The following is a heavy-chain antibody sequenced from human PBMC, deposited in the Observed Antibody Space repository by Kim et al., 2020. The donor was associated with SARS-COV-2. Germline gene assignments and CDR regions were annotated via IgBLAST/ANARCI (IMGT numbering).Heavy chain of an antibody. D-gene: IGHD6-13*01. CDR1: GGSISSYY. V-gene: IGHV4-59*01. J-gene: IGHJ4*02. CDR2: IYYSGNT. CDR3: ARAPGVAAAGLFDY. Sequence: SETLSLTCTVSGGSISSYYWSWIRQPPGKRLEWIGYIYYSGNTNYNPSLKSRVTISVDMSKKQYSLKLSSVTAADTAVYYCARAPGVAAAGLFDYWGQGT.